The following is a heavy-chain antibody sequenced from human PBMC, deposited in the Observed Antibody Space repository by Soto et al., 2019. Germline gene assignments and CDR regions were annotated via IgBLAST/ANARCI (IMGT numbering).Heavy chain of an antibody. CDR2: IYHSGST. CDR3: VRESVASGPNYFDT. V-gene: IGHV4-30-2*06. J-gene: IGHJ5*02. CDR1: GGTITSGRSS. Sequence: SETLSLTCSVSGGTITSGRSSWNWIRQSPGKGLEWIAYIYHSGSTYYNPSLKSRVTISVDRSENQFSLKLTSVTAADTAVYYCVRESVASGPNYFDTWGPGTLVNVSS. D-gene: IGHD6-6*01.